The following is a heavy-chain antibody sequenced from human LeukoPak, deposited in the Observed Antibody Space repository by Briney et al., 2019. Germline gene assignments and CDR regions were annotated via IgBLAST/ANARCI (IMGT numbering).Heavy chain of an antibody. CDR1: GGSFSGYY. Sequence: PSETLSLTCAVYGGSFSGYYWSWIRQPPGKGLEWIGEINHSGSTNYNPSLKSRVTISVDTSKNQFSLKLSSVTAADTAVYYCARGRVANAITYYYYYGMDVWGQGTTVTVSS. CDR3: ARGRVANAITYYYYYGMDV. J-gene: IGHJ6*02. CDR2: INHSGST. V-gene: IGHV4-34*01. D-gene: IGHD1-14*01.